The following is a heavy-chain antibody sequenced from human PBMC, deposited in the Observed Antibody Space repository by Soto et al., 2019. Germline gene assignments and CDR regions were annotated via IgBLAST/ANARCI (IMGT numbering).Heavy chain of an antibody. D-gene: IGHD2-15*01. V-gene: IGHV3-23*01. CDR1: GFTFSSYA. Sequence: GGSLRLSCAASGFTFSSYAMSWVRQAPGKGLEWVSAISGSGGSTYYADSVKGRFTISRDNSKNTLYLQMNSLRAEDTAVYYCAKGTYWIFQDAQYYFDYWGQGTLVTVSS. CDR3: AKGTYWIFQDAQYYFDY. CDR2: ISGSGGST. J-gene: IGHJ4*02.